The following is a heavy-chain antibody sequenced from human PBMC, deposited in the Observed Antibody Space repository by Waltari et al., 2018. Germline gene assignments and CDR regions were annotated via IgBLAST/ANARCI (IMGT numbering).Heavy chain of an antibody. D-gene: IGHD1-20*01. V-gene: IGHV1-2*02. CDR2: INPNSGVT. CDR1: GYSFIDFY. J-gene: IGHJ4*02. Sequence: QVQLVQSGAEVKKPGASVKVSCKASGYSFIDFYIHWLRQTPGQGLEWMGWINPNSGVTKYAQKFQGRVTMAWDTSISAAYMELSRLTSDDAAVYYCARDVYVTEADFDYWAQGTLVTVSS. CDR3: ARDVYVTEADFDY.